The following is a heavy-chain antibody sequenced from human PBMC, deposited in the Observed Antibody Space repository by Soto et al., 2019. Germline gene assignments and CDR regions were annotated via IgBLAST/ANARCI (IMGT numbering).Heavy chain of an antibody. CDR2: IYYSGST. V-gene: IGHV4-30-4*01. D-gene: IGHD3-16*02. CDR1: GGSISSGDYY. Sequence: QVQLQESGPGLVKPSQTLSLTCTVSGGSISSGDYYWSWIRQPPGKGLEWIGYIYYSGSTYYNPSLKSRVTISVDTSNNQFSLKLSAVTAADPAVYYCARTRLLGELSLSAFDIWGQGTMVTVSS. CDR3: ARTRLLGELSLSAFDI. J-gene: IGHJ3*02.